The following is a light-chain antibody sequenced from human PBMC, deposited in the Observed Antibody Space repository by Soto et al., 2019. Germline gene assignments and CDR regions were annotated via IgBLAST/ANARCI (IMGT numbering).Light chain of an antibody. Sequence: DIQMTQSPSSLSASVGDRVTITCQASQDISNYLNWYQQKPGKAPKLLIYDASNLETGVPSRFSGSGSGTDFTFTISRLEPEDFAVYYCQQYGSSPVTFGQGTKVEIK. CDR2: DAS. J-gene: IGKJ1*01. V-gene: IGKV1-33*01. CDR1: QDISNY. CDR3: QQYGSSPVT.